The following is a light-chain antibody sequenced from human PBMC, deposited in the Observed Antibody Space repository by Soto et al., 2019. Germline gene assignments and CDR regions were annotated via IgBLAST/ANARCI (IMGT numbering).Light chain of an antibody. CDR2: EVS. Sequence: QSALTQPASVSGSPGQSITISCTGTSSDVGGYNYVSWYQQHPGKAPKLMIYEVSNRPSGVSNRFSGSKSGNTASLTISGLQAEDEADYYCSSYTRSSTYVFGTGTNSPS. V-gene: IGLV2-14*01. J-gene: IGLJ1*01. CDR3: SSYTRSSTYV. CDR1: SSDVGGYNY.